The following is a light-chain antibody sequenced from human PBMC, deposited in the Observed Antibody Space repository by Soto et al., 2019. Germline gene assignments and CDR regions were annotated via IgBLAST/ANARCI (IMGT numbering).Light chain of an antibody. J-gene: IGLJ7*01. CDR1: STDVGAYNL. Sequence: QSVLTQPPSASGSPGQSVTISCTGTSTDVGAYNLVSWYQHYPGKAPKLLISEVTKRPSGIPDRFSGSKSGSTASLTVAGLQAEDEADYYCASYAGSDIIVFGTGTQLTVL. V-gene: IGLV2-8*01. CDR3: ASYAGSDIIV. CDR2: EVT.